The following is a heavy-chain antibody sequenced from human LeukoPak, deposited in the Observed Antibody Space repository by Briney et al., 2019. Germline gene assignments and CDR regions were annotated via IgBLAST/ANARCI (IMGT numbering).Heavy chain of an antibody. CDR3: ARELLVVVPAALDY. CDR1: GYTFTGYY. V-gene: IGHV1-2*02. Sequence: ASVTVSFKASGYTFTGYYMHWVRQAPGQGLEWMGWINPNSGGTNYAQKFQGRVTMTRDTSISTAYMELSRLRSDDTAVYYCARELLVVVPAALDYWGQGTLVTVSS. D-gene: IGHD2-2*01. CDR2: INPNSGGT. J-gene: IGHJ4*02.